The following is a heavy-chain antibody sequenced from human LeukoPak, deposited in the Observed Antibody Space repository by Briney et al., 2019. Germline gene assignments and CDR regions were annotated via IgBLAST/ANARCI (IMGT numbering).Heavy chain of an antibody. J-gene: IGHJ4*02. CDR1: GGSISSADFY. V-gene: IGHV4-31*11. CDR2: IYYSGSA. CDR3: ARGSDLFDY. Sequence: SETLSLTCAVSGGSISSADFYWSWIRQHPGKGLEWIGFIYYSGSAYYNPSLKSRVSISIDTSKNQFSLTLNSVTAADTAVYYCARGSDLFDYWGQGTLVTVSS.